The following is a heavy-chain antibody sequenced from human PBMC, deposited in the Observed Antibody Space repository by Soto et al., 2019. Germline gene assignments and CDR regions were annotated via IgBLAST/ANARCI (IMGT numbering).Heavy chain of an antibody. CDR1: GFTFHDYA. Sequence: EVQLVESGGGLVQPGRSLRLSCVISGFTFHDYAMHWVRQAPGKGLEWVSGISWNSGSIGYSDSVKGRFTISRDNAKNSLYLQMNSRGAEDPAFYYCAKNGYDSGSPQAYYYSYYMDVWGKGPTVTVSS. J-gene: IGHJ6*03. CDR3: AKNGYDSGSPQAYYYSYYMDV. CDR2: ISWNSGSI. V-gene: IGHV3-9*01. D-gene: IGHD3-10*01.